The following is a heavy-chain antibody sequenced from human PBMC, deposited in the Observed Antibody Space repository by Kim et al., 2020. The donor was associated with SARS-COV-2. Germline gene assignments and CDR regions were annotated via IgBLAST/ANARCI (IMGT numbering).Heavy chain of an antibody. V-gene: IGHV4-31*03. CDR2: IFYSGST. CDR3: AKNARRYFGSVDAF. CDR1: GDSITSVGYY. J-gene: IGHJ3*01. D-gene: IGHD1-26*01. Sequence: SETLSLTCTVSGDSITSVGYYWSWLRQYPGRGLEWIGYIFYSGSTSYKPTLKSRIAISLETSKNQFSLRLISVTAADTATYYCAKNARRYFGSVDAF.